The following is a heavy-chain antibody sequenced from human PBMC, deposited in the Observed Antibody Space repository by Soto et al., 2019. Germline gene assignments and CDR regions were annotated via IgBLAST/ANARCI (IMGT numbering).Heavy chain of an antibody. Sequence: VGPQRLSWAASEFTFSNLWVNRVSQTPGKGLEWVGRIKSKTDGGTTDYAAPVKGRFTISRDDSKNTLYLQMNSLKTEDTAVYYCTTPTYYYDSSGYYNDYWGQGTLVTVSS. CDR1: EFTFSNLW. J-gene: IGHJ4*02. CDR3: TTPTYYYDSSGYYNDY. V-gene: IGHV3-15*07. CDR2: IKSKTDGGTT. D-gene: IGHD3-22*01.